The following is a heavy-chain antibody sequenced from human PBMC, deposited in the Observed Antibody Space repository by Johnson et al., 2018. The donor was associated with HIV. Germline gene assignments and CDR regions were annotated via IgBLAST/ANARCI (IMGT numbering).Heavy chain of an antibody. J-gene: IGHJ3*02. Sequence: VQVVESGGGLVKPGVSLRLSCVASGFIFSNAGMSWVRQAPGKGLEWVGRIKSKTDGGTTDSAAPVKGRFTISRDDSKNTLYLQMNSLKTEDTAVYYGTTGFSWFGAITFDIWGQGTMVTVSS. CDR2: IKSKTDGGTT. V-gene: IGHV3-15*01. D-gene: IGHD3-10*01. CDR3: TTGFSWFGAITFDI. CDR1: GFIFSNAG.